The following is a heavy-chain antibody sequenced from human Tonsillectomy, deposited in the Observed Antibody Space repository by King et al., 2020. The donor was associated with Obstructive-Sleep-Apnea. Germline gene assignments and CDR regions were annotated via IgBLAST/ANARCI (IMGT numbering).Heavy chain of an antibody. Sequence: GKGGKGGGGRGEEGENDYYPDSVKGRFTVSRDNSKNTLYLQMNSLRPDDTAIYYCAKSEVATIGYWGRGTLVTVSS. CDR2: RGEEGEND. CDR3: AKSEVATIGY. V-gene: IGHV3-30*18. D-gene: IGHD5-12*01. J-gene: IGHJ4*02.